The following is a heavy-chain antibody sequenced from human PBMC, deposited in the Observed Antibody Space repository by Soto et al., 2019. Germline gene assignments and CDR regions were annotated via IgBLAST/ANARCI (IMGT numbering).Heavy chain of an antibody. CDR1: GGSISSYY. CDR2: IYYSGST. V-gene: IGHV4-59*01. Sequence: SETLSLTCTVSGGSISSYYWSWIRQPPGKGLEWIGYIYYSGSTNYNPSLKSRVTISVDTSKNQFSLKLSSVTAADTAVYYCARAPNNYYGSGSLSFDYWGQGTLVTVSS. D-gene: IGHD3-10*01. J-gene: IGHJ4*02. CDR3: ARAPNNYYGSGSLSFDY.